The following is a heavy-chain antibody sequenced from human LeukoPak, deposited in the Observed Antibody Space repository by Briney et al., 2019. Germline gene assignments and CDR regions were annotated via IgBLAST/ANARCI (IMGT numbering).Heavy chain of an antibody. D-gene: IGHD1-26*01. Sequence: SETLSLTCTVSGGSISSSSYYWGWIRQPPGKGLEWIGNIYYSGSTFYNPSLKSRVTISVDTSKNQFSLKLSSVTAADTAVYYCARDPPPGSYPESNRFDYWGQGTLVTVSS. CDR2: IYYSGST. V-gene: IGHV4-39*02. CDR3: ARDPPPGSYPESNRFDY. J-gene: IGHJ4*02. CDR1: GGSISSSSYY.